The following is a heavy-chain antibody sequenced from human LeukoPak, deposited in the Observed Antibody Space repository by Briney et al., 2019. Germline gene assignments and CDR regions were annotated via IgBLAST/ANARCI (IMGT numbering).Heavy chain of an antibody. Sequence: PGKSLRLSCAASGFTFSSYAMHWVRQAPGKGLEWVPVLSYDGSNTYHADSVKGRFTISRDNSKNTLYLQMNSLRPEDTAVYYCARVPGIAATAYYYYAMDVWGQGTTVTVSS. CDR2: LSYDGSNT. V-gene: IGHV3-30-3*01. D-gene: IGHD6-13*01. J-gene: IGHJ6*02. CDR1: GFTFSSYA. CDR3: ARVPGIAATAYYYYAMDV.